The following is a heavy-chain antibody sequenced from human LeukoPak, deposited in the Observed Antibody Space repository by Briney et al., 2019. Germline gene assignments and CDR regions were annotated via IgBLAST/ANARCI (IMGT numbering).Heavy chain of an antibody. Sequence: PSETLSLTCTVSGGSISSSSYYWGWIRQPPGKGLEWIGSIYYSGSTYYNPSLKSRVTISVDTSKNQFSLKLSSVTAADTAVYYCATRGQWYGYYFDYWGQGTLVTVPS. CDR2: IYYSGST. CDR3: ATRGQWYGYYFDY. D-gene: IGHD3-10*01. V-gene: IGHV4-39*01. J-gene: IGHJ4*02. CDR1: GGSISSSSYY.